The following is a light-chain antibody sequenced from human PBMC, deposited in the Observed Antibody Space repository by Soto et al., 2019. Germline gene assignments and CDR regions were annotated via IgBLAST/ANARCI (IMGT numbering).Light chain of an antibody. V-gene: IGKV3-20*01. Sequence: EIVLTQSPGTLSLSPGERTTLSCRASQSISSTYFAWYQQKPGQAPRLLIYGASSRATGIPDRFSGSGSGTDFXXXXXRLEPEDFAVYYCQQYGTSPQTFGQGTRVEIK. CDR3: QQYGTSPQT. CDR1: QSISSTY. J-gene: IGKJ1*01. CDR2: GAS.